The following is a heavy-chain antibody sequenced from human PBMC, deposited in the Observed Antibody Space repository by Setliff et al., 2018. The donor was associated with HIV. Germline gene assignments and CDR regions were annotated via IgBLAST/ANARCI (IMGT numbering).Heavy chain of an antibody. CDR3: VVPAAVGAPDAFDI. J-gene: IGHJ3*02. V-gene: IGHV1-24*01. CDR2: FHPENGER. CDR1: GYTLTEYS. D-gene: IGHD2-15*01. Sequence: ASVKVSCKVSGYTLTEYSLHWLRQSPGKGLEWMGGFHPENGERIYAQKFQGRVTMTEDTSTDTAYMELSSLRSEDTAVYYCVVPAAVGAPDAFDIWGQGTKVTVSS.